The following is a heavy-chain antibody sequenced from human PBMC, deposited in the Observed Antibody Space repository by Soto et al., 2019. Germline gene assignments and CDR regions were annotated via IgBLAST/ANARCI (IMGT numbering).Heavy chain of an antibody. CDR3: VRQGIDYLHGLVDV. D-gene: IGHD4-17*01. CDR1: SGPDRSHN. CDR2: VYYTGDT. J-gene: IGHJ6*02. Sequence: QVQLQQSGPRLVKPSETLSLTCTVSSGPDRSHNWGWIRQPPGRGLEWIGYVYYTGDTAYNPSLRARVTIXAXSXXTDISLTLNSVPAADTAVYYCVRQGIDYLHGLVDVWGQGTKVSVSS. V-gene: IGHV4-59*08.